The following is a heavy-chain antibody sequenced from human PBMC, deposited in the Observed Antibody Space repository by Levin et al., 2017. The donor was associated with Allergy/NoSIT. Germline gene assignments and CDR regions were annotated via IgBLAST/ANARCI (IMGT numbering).Heavy chain of an antibody. CDR2: IYYSGST. Sequence: LRLSCTVSGGSISGGAYHWTWLRQHPEKDLEWIGYIYYSGSTFYNPSLKSRLMISVDTSKNQFHLNASSVTAADTAVYNCAGGDGSTLDFWGQGALVTVAS. V-gene: IGHV4-31*03. CDR1: GGSISGGAYH. D-gene: IGHD3-10*01. J-gene: IGHJ4*02. CDR3: AGGDGSTLDF.